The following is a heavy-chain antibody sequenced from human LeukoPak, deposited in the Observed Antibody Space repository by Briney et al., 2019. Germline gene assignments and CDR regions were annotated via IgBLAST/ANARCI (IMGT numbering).Heavy chain of an antibody. CDR2: ISTSSTNT. V-gene: IGHV3-11*05. CDR1: GFTFSDYY. CDR3: AGDLYDNNRVQDY. D-gene: IGHD1-14*01. Sequence: GGSLRLSCAASGFTFSDYYMTWIRQAPGKGLEWVSDISTSSTNTKYADSVKGRFTISRDNAKNSLYLQMNSLRAEDTAVYYCAGDLYDNNRVQDYWGQGTLVTVSS. J-gene: IGHJ4*02.